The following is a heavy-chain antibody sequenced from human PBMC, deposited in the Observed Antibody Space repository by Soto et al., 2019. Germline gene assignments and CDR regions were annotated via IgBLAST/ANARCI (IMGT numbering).Heavy chain of an antibody. J-gene: IGHJ5*02. V-gene: IGHV3-23*01. CDR3: AKEVVPAAIRRDWFDP. CDR1: GFTFSSYA. CDR2: ISGSGGST. Sequence: GGSLRLSCAASGFTFSSYAMSWVRQAPGKGLEWVSAISGSGGSTYYADSVKGRFTISRDNSKNTLYLQMNSLRAEDTAVYYCAKEVVPAAIRRDWFDPWGQGTLVTVSS. D-gene: IGHD2-2*02.